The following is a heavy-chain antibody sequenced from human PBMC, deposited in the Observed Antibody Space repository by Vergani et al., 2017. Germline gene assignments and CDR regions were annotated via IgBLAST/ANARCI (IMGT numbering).Heavy chain of an antibody. CDR3: ASGGNGSENGGALQL. D-gene: IGHD3-10*01. J-gene: IGHJ3*01. Sequence: EKQLVQSGSETKKPGESLKISCQAFGYIFSNFWIGWVRQRPGRGLEWMGIIYPGYSEVKSNPTFRGQVIFSVDTSVNTAYLQWRSLQASDTATYFCASGGNGSENGGALQLWGQGTNITVSS. V-gene: IGHV5-51*01. CDR1: GYIFSNFW. CDR2: IYPGYSEV.